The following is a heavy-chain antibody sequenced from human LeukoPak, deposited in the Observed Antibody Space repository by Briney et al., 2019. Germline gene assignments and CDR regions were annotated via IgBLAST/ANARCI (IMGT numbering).Heavy chain of an antibody. V-gene: IGHV3-30-3*02. CDR2: ILYDGGNA. J-gene: IGHJ4*02. Sequence: PGRSLRLSCAASGFTFSSYAMHWVRQAPGKGLEWVAVILYDGGNAHYADSVRGRFTISRDNPKNTLWLQMNSLTPDDTAVYYCAQGEFSGLDYWGQGTLVTVSP. D-gene: IGHD5-12*01. CDR3: AQGEFSGLDY. CDR1: GFTFSSYA.